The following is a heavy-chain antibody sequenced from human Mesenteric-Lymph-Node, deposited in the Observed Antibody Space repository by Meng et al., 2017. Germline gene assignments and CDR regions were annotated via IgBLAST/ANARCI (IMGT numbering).Heavy chain of an antibody. CDR3: ATTYYYDSSGYYFGRFDY. CDR2: ISYDGSNK. D-gene: IGHD3-22*01. J-gene: IGHJ4*02. CDR1: GFTFSSYS. V-gene: IGHV3-30*03. Sequence: GESLKISCAASGFTFSSYSMNRVRQAPGKGLEWVAVISYDGSNKYYADSVKGRFTISRDNSKNTLYLQMNSLRAEDTAVYYCATTYYYDSSGYYFGRFDYWGQGTLVTVSS.